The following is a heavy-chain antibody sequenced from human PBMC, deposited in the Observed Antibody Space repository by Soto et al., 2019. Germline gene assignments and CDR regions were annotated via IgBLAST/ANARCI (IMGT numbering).Heavy chain of an antibody. J-gene: IGHJ4*02. CDR3: ARQRCDRNVDNGGYNNY. CDR2: ISPSGGTT. CDR1: GYTFTTYY. D-gene: IGHD1-1*01. V-gene: IGHV1-46*01. Sequence: ASVKVSGKASGYTFTTYYIHWVRQAPGQGLEWMGVISPSGGTTTYSQKFKGRVTMTRDTSTSTVHMELSRLRSEATAVYYCARQRCDRNVDNGGYNNYWDQGTLVTVSS.